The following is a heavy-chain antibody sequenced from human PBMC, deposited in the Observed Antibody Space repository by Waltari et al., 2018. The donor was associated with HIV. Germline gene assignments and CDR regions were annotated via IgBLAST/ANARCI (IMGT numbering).Heavy chain of an antibody. Sequence: QVRLEQSGAEVKEPGASVKVYCKTSGYKFTDYDINWVRRAPGQGLEWMGWRILGSVSTGEAHKFQVRFSITFISAKSTSFFVMRVLRSQDTSFYYCSMSRLGAFFGYNWGQGTSVSVSS. CDR3: SMSRLGAFFGYN. J-gene: IGHJ4*02. CDR2: RILGSVST. V-gene: IGHV1-8*01. D-gene: IGHD5-18*01. CDR1: GYKFTDYD.